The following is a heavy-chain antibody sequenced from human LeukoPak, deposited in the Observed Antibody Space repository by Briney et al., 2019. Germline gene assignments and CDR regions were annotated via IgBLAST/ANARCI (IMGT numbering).Heavy chain of an antibody. J-gene: IGHJ4*02. CDR2: IYHSGST. V-gene: IGHV4-4*02. D-gene: IGHD4-17*01. CDR1: GGSISSSNW. Sequence: PSGTLSLTCAVSGGSISSSNWWSWIRQPPGKGLEWIGEIYHSGSTNYNPSLKSRVTISVDTSKNQFSLKLSSVTAADTAVYYCARAGYGDSDFDYWGQGTLVTVSS. CDR3: ARAGYGDSDFDY.